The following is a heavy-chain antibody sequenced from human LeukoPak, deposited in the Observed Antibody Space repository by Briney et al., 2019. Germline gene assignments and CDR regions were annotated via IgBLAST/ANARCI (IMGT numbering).Heavy chain of an antibody. J-gene: IGHJ5*02. D-gene: IGHD2-2*02. Sequence: GASVKVSCKASGYTFTTYDINWVRQAPGQGLEWMGWMNPNSGDTEYVQKFQGRITMTRDTSIRTAYLELSSLRSEDTAVYYCVRVIPGLGFCNSISCYKWFDPWGQGTLVTVSS. CDR2: MNPNSGDT. V-gene: IGHV1-8*02. CDR1: GYTFTTYD. CDR3: VRVIPGLGFCNSISCYKWFDP.